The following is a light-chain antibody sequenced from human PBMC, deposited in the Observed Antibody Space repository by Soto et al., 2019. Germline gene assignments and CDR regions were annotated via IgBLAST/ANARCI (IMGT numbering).Light chain of an antibody. CDR2: LNSDGSH. CDR1: SGHSNYA. Sequence: QLVLTQSPSASASLGASVKLTCTLSSGHSNYAIAWHQQLAEKGPRYLMRLNSDGSHSKGDGVPDRFSGSSSGAERYLAISILQSEDEADYDCQTLVTVIQVFGGGTQVTVL. J-gene: IGLJ3*02. V-gene: IGLV4-69*02. CDR3: QTLVTVIQV.